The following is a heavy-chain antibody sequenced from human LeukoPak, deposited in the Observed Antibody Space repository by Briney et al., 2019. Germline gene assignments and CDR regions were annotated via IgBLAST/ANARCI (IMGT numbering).Heavy chain of an antibody. Sequence: PSETLSLTCAVYGGSFSGYYWSWIRQPPGKGLEWIGEINHSGSTNYNPSLKSRVTISVDTSKNQFSLKLSSVTAADTAVYYCARDRFWFDDYYGSGSYGDFDYWGQGTLVTVSS. CDR2: INHSGST. CDR3: ARDRFWFDDYYGSGSYGDFDY. CDR1: GGSFSGYY. V-gene: IGHV4-34*01. D-gene: IGHD3-10*01. J-gene: IGHJ4*02.